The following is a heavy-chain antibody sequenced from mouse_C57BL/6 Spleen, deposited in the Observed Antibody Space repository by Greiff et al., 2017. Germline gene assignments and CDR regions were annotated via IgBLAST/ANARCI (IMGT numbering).Heavy chain of an antibody. CDR2: IRLKSDNYAT. J-gene: IGHJ3*01. CDR1: GFTFSNYW. Sequence: EVKLQESGGGLVQPGGSMKLSCVASGFTFSNYWMNWVRQSPEKGLEWVGQIRLKSDNYATHYAESVKGRFTISRDDSKSSVYLQMNNLRAEDTEIYYCTGPKLGLAYWGQGTLVTVSA. CDR3: TGPKLGLAY. D-gene: IGHD4-1*01. V-gene: IGHV6-3*01.